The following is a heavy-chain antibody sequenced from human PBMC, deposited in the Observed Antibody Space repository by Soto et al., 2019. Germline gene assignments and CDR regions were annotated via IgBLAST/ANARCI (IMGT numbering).Heavy chain of an antibody. J-gene: IGHJ4*02. Sequence: GGSLRLSCAASGFTFSSYAMSWVRQAPGKGLEWVSAISGSGGSTYDADSVKGRLTISRDNSKNTLYLQMNSVLAEDTALYSCAKDHSTGDFDYWGQGTLVTVSS. D-gene: IGHD7-27*01. CDR2: ISGSGGST. V-gene: IGHV3-23*01. CDR1: GFTFSSYA. CDR3: AKDHSTGDFDY.